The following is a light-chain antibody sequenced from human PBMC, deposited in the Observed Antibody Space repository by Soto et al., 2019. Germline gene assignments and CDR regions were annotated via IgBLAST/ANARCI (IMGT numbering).Light chain of an antibody. J-gene: IGLJ2*01. CDR1: SSVFVCYCS. CDR3: SSYTPSATLV. Sequence: QSALTQPASVSGSPGPSIAISCTGPSSVFVCYCSLYSYRHVPDNTPKLILSAVTDRLSGVSIRFSGSKSGNTASLTISWLQAGDEADYFCSSYTPSATLVFGVGTQLTVL. V-gene: IGLV2-14*01. CDR2: AVT.